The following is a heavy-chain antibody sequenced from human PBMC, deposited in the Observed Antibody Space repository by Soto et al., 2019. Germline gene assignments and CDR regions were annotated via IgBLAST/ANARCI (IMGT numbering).Heavy chain of an antibody. CDR2: VYRSGAA. CDR3: ARDYPYAIDVAGYFDF. V-gene: IGHV4-38-2*02. D-gene: IGHD6-19*01. J-gene: IGHJ4*02. Sequence: SETLTLTCTESGYSISTGYYWAWVRQSPGKGLEWIGSVYRSGAAYYSPTLKSRVTISVDTSKNQFSLHLKSVTAADAAVYYCARDYPYAIDVAGYFDFWGQGTPVTVSS. CDR1: GYSISTGYY.